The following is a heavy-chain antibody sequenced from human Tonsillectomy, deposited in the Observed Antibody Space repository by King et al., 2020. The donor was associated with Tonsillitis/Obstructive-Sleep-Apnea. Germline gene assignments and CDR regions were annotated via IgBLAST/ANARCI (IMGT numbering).Heavy chain of an antibody. V-gene: IGHV4-34*01. Sequence: VQLQQWGAGLLKPSETLSLTCAVYGGSFNGYYWSWIRQPPGKGLEWIGEINHRGGTNYNPSLESRVTISVDTSKNQISLRASSVTAADTEVYYCARGATRFELWGQGTLVTVSS. CDR1: GGSFNGYY. CDR3: ARGATRFEL. CDR2: INHRGGT. J-gene: IGHJ4*02. D-gene: IGHD2-15*01.